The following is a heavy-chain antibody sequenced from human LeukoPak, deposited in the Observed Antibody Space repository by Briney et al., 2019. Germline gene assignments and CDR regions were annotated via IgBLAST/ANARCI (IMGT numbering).Heavy chain of an antibody. D-gene: IGHD6-13*01. V-gene: IGHV3-30*18. Sequence: GGSLRLSCAVSGFTFSSFGMQWVRQAPGKGLEWVALISYDGSNKHYADSVKGRFTISRDNSKNTLYLQMNGLRPEDAAVYYCAKDGAGSWFGEATWGQGTLVTVSS. CDR2: ISYDGSNK. J-gene: IGHJ5*02. CDR3: AKDGAGSWFGEAT. CDR1: GFTFSSFG.